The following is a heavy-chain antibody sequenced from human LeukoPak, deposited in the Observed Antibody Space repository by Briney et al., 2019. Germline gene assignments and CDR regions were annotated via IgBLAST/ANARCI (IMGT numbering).Heavy chain of an antibody. CDR2: INPSGGST. J-gene: IGHJ4*02. D-gene: IGHD3-22*01. Sequence: GASVKVSCKASGYTFTSYYSHWLRQAPGQGLEWMGLINPSGGSTSYAQKFQGRVTVTRDTSTSTVYMELTSLRSEDTAVYYCAGSRYYDSSGYYNIDYWGQGTLVTVSS. CDR1: GYTFTSYY. CDR3: AGSRYYDSSGYYNIDY. V-gene: IGHV1-46*01.